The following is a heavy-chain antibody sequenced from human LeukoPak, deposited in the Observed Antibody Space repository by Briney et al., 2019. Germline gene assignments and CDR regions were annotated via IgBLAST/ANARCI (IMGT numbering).Heavy chain of an antibody. CDR2: ISYDGTNK. CDR1: GFTFRSYG. J-gene: IGHJ4*02. Sequence: LVESGGGVVQPGRSLRLSCAASGFTFRSYGMHWVRQAPGKGLEWVAVISYDGTNKYYVDSVKGRFTISRDNSKNTLYLQMNSLRAEDTAVYYCAKDPDSSSWHGFDYWGQGTLVTVSS. CDR3: AKDPDSSSWHGFDY. V-gene: IGHV3-30*18. D-gene: IGHD6-13*01.